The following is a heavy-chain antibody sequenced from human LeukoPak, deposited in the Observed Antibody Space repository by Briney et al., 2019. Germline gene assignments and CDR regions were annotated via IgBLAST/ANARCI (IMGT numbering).Heavy chain of an antibody. CDR2: IYHSGST. D-gene: IGHD6-19*01. Sequence: SEALSLTCIVSGGSISSSIYYWAWVRQPPGKGLEWIGEIYHSGSTNYNPSLKSRVTISVDKSKNQFSLKLSSVTAADTAVYYCARRSRGGLSRGNNWFDPWGQGTLVTVSS. J-gene: IGHJ5*02. CDR3: ARRSRGGLSRGNNWFDP. V-gene: IGHV4-39*07. CDR1: GGSISSSIYY.